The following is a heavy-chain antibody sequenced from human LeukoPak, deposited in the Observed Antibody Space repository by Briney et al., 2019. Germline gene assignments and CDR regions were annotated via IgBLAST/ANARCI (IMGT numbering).Heavy chain of an antibody. V-gene: IGHV3-23*01. CDR1: GFTLSSYS. D-gene: IGHD3-3*01. Sequence: GESLRLSCAASGFTLSSYSMSWVRQAAGRGLDWVSSISGSGGSTYYAQSVKGRFTRSRDNAKNSLNLQLNSLRAEDTAVYYCAREAYHDFWSGSWRFYYYMDVWGKEATVTVSS. CDR2: ISGSGGST. J-gene: IGHJ6*03. CDR3: AREAYHDFWSGSWRFYYYMDV.